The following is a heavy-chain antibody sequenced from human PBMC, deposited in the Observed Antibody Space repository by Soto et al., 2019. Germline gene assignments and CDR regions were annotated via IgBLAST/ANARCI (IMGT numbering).Heavy chain of an antibody. Sequence: QVQLVESGGGVVQPGTSLRLSCEASGFSFSSYAIHWVRQAPGKGLEWVAGISNDGTKEHYTDSVKGRFSISTDKSKNMVYLQMNSLRSEDTAVYYCAKDFIGYCTSVNCHIFDFWGQGTLVTVSS. CDR2: ISNDGTKE. CDR3: AKDFIGYCTSVNCHIFDF. V-gene: IGHV3-30*18. CDR1: GFSFSSYA. D-gene: IGHD2-8*02. J-gene: IGHJ4*02.